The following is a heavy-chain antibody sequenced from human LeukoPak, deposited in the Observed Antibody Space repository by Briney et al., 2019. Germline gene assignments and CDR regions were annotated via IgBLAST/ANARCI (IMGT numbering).Heavy chain of an antibody. Sequence: GGSLRLSCVASGFTFSSRDWMTWARRAPGKGLEWVANIKQDGSEKNYVDSVKGRFTISRDNAKNSLYLQMNSLRAEDTAVYYCARAHPSGWFYFDYWGQGTLVTVSS. J-gene: IGHJ4*02. D-gene: IGHD6-19*01. V-gene: IGHV3-7*01. CDR1: GFTFSSRDW. CDR2: IKQDGSEK. CDR3: ARAHPSGWFYFDY.